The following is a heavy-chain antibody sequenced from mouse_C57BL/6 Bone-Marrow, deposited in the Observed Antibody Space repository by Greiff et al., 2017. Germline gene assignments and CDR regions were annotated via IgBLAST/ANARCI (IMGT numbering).Heavy chain of an antibody. CDR3: ARGVTTVVAHFDY. CDR2: IDPSDSET. J-gene: IGHJ2*01. CDR1: GYTFTSYW. D-gene: IGHD1-1*01. Sequence: VQLQQPGAELVRPGSSVKLSCMASGYTFTSYWMHWVKQRPIQGLEWIGNIDPSDSETHYNQKFKDKATLTVDKSSSTAYMQLSSLTSEDSAVYYCARGVTTVVAHFDYWGQGTTLTVSS. V-gene: IGHV1-52*01.